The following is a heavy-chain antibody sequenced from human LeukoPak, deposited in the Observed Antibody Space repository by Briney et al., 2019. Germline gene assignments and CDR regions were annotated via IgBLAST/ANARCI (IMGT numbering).Heavy chain of an antibody. D-gene: IGHD3-10*01. Sequence: ASVKVSCKASGYTFTSYDINWVRQATGQGLEWMGWMNPNSGNTGYAQKFQGRVTMTRNTSISTAYMELSSLRSEDTAVYYCARGRFYGSGSLPQDNLFDPWGQGTLVTVSS. CDR2: MNPNSGNT. CDR1: GYTFTSYD. J-gene: IGHJ5*02. V-gene: IGHV1-8*01. CDR3: ARGRFYGSGSLPQDNLFDP.